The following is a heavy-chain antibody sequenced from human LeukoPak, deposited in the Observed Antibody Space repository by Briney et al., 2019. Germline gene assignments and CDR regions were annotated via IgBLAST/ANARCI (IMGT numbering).Heavy chain of an antibody. V-gene: IGHV3-30*02. CDR1: GFIFRNCG. CDR3: VKDTGRGDF. J-gene: IGHJ4*02. Sequence: PGGSLRLSCAASGFIFRNCGMHWVRQAPGKGREGVAFLRNDESEIFYADSVKGRFTISRDNSKNTLYLQMGSLRDEDTAVYYCVKDTGRGDFWGQGTQVTVSS. D-gene: IGHD1-14*01. CDR2: LRNDESEI.